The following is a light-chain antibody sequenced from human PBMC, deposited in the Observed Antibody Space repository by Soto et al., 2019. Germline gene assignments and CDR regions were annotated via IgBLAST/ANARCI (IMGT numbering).Light chain of an antibody. CDR1: QSVGNNF. Sequence: EIVLPQSPGTLSLSRGERSTVFCRASQSVGNNFLAWYQQKPGQAPTLLIHDASSRASGLPDRFSGSGSETDFTLTVSRLEPDDFATYYCQQYNRLWTFGQGTKVDIK. CDR3: QQYNRLWT. J-gene: IGKJ1*01. V-gene: IGKV3-20*01. CDR2: DAS.